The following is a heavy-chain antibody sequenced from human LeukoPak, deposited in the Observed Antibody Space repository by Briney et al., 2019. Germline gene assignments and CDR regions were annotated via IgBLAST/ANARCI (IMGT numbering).Heavy chain of an antibody. CDR2: INPNSGGT. CDR3: ARDRYSSGWFPWDY. Sequence: GASVKVSCKASGYTFTGYYMHWVRQAPGQGLEWMGWINPNSGGTNYAQKFQGRVTMTRDTSIGTAYMELSSLRSEDTAVYYCARDRYSSGWFPWDYWGQRTLVTVSS. V-gene: IGHV1-2*02. CDR1: GYTFTGYY. D-gene: IGHD6-19*01. J-gene: IGHJ4*02.